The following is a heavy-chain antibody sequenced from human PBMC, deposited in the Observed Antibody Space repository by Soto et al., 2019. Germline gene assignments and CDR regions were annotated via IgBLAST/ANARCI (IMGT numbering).Heavy chain of an antibody. CDR2: INHSGST. CDR3: ARGRLRGITILGNFDY. D-gene: IGHD3-3*01. CDR1: GGSFSGYY. V-gene: IGHV4-34*01. J-gene: IGHJ4*02. Sequence: SETLSLTCAVYGGSFSGYYWSWIRQPPGKGLEWIGEINHSGSTNYNPSLKSRVTISVDTSKNQFSLKLSSVTAADTAVYYCARGRLRGITILGNFDYWGQGTLVTVSS.